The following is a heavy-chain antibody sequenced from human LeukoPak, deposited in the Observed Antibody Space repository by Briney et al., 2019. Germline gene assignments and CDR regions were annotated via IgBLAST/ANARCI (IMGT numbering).Heavy chain of an antibody. Sequence: PGGSLRLSCAASEFTFSTYSMNWVRRAPGKGLEWVSSISSSSSYIYYADSVKGRFTISRDNAKNSLYLQMNSLRAEDTAVYYCARGENNYGYYYFDYWGQGTLVTVSS. V-gene: IGHV3-21*01. CDR1: EFTFSTYS. D-gene: IGHD5-18*01. CDR2: ISSSSSYI. J-gene: IGHJ4*02. CDR3: ARGENNYGYYYFDY.